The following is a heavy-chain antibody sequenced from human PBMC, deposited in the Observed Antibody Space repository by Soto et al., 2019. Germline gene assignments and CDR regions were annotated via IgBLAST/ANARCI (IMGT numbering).Heavy chain of an antibody. J-gene: IGHJ5*02. D-gene: IGHD3-22*01. CDR1: GGSISSGGYS. V-gene: IGHV4-30-2*01. CDR2: IYHSGST. Sequence: KPSETLSLTCAVSGGSISSGGYSWSWIRQPPGKGLEWIGYIYHSGSTYYNPSLKSRVTISVDRSKNQFSLKLSSVTAADTAVYYCARSVDYYDSSGYSNWFDPWGQGTLVTVSS. CDR3: ARSVDYYDSSGYSNWFDP.